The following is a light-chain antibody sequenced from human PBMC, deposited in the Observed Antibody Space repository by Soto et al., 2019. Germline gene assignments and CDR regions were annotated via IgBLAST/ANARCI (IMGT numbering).Light chain of an antibody. CDR1: SSDVGGYNY. CDR3: QSYDSSPSGYV. J-gene: IGLJ1*01. Sequence: QSVLTQPASVSGSPGQSITISCTGTSSDVGGYNYVSWYQQHAGFAPKLIIYEVSNRPSGVSNRFSGSKSGNTATLTISGLQAEDEADYYCQSYDSSPSGYVFGTGTKVTVL. V-gene: IGLV2-14*01. CDR2: EVS.